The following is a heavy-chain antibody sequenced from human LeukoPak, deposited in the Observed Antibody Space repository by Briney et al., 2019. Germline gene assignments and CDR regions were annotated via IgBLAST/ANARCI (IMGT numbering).Heavy chain of an antibody. V-gene: IGHV4-38-2*02. CDR2: IYHSGSA. D-gene: IGHD2-2*01. J-gene: IGHJ5*02. CDR3: ARDPRWLTPDCTSTSCYENYFDP. Sequence: SETLSLTCGVSGYSISSGYQWAWIRQSPGKGLEWIGGIYHSGSAHYNPSLKSRVTISVETSKNQFSLNMYSVTAADTAVYYCARDPRWLTPDCTSTSCYENYFDPWGQGTLVTVSS. CDR1: GYSISSGYQ.